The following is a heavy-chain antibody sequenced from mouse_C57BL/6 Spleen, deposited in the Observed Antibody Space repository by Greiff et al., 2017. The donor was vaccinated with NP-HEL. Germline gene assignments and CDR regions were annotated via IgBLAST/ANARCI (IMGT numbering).Heavy chain of an antibody. J-gene: IGHJ4*01. CDR3: ARRYDGYYRAMDY. CDR2: ISSGSSTI. V-gene: IGHV5-17*01. CDR1: GFTFSDYG. D-gene: IGHD2-3*01. Sequence: EVKLQESGGGLVKPGGSLKLSCAASGFTFSDYGMHWVRQAPEKGLEWVAYISSGSSTIYYADTVKGRFTISRDNAKNTRFLQMNSLRSEDTAMYYCARRYDGYYRAMDYWGQGTSVTVSS.